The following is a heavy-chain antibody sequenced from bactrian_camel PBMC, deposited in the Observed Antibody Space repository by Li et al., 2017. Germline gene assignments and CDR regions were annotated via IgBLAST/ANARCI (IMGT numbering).Heavy chain of an antibody. V-gene: IGHV3S40*01. J-gene: IGHJ6*01. D-gene: IGHD4*01. CDR1: GFTFSSYA. CDR2: INSGGGST. CDR3: AAEKTLAPMCPFLYGW. Sequence: DVQLVESGGGLVQPGGSLRLSCAASGFTFSSYAMSWVRQAPGKGLEWVSAINSGGGSTYYADSVKGRFTISQDRAKNTVYLQMNSLKPEDTAVYYCAAEKTLAPMCPFLYGWWGQGTQVTVS.